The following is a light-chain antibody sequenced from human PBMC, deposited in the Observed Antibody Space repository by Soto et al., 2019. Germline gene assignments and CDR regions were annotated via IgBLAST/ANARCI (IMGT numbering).Light chain of an antibody. J-gene: IGKJ1*01. CDR3: QEYNTWPWK. CDR2: GAS. V-gene: IGKV3-15*01. CDR1: QSVNNN. Sequence: EIALTQSPDTLSVSPGERATLSCRASQSVNNNLAWYRQKLGQAPMVVIYGASTRATGIPARFTGSGSGTEFILTIPRLQSEDSAVYYCQEYNTWPWKFGQGTKVDIK.